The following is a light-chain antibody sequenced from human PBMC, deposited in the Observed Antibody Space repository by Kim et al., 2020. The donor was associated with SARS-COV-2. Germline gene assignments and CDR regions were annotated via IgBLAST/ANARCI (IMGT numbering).Light chain of an antibody. CDR1: QSVDSSD. Sequence: APGERATLSCRASQSVDSSDLTWYQQKGGLTPRLLIYGASTRATGIPDRFIGTGSGTDFTLTISRLEPEDFAVYYCQHYDTSSLTFGGGTKLEI. J-gene: IGKJ4*01. CDR3: QHYDTSSLT. CDR2: GAS. V-gene: IGKV3-20*01.